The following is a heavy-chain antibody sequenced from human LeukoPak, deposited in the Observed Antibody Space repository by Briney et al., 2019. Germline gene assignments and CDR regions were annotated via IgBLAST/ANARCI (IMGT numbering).Heavy chain of an antibody. J-gene: IGHJ4*02. CDR2: ISYDGSHM. V-gene: IGHV3-30-3*01. CDR3: ARGDHYDSSAYSYYIDY. CDR1: GFTFSVYT. Sequence: GGSLRLSCATSGFTFSVYTMHWVRHAPGKGLEWVAVISYDGSHMYYADSVKGRFTISRDNSKNTLYLQMNSLRAEDTALYYCARGDHYDSSAYSYYIDYWGQGTLVTVSS. D-gene: IGHD3-22*01.